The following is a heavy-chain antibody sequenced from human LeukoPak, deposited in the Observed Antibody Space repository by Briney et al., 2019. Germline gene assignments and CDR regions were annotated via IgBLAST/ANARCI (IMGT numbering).Heavy chain of an antibody. CDR1: GFTFSSYA. J-gene: IGHJ5*02. D-gene: IGHD2-2*01. Sequence: GGSLRLSCAASGFTFSSYAMSWVRQAPGKGLEWVSAISGSGGSTYYADSVKGRFTISRDNSKNTLYLQMNSLRAEDTAVYYCAKARCRRTSCYSDSNRFDPWGQGTLVTVSS. CDR3: AKARCRRTSCYSDSNRFDP. V-gene: IGHV3-23*01. CDR2: ISGSGGST.